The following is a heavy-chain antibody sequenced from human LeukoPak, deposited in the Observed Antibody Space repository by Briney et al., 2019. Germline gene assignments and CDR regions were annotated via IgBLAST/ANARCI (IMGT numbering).Heavy chain of an antibody. D-gene: IGHD3-10*01. CDR3: ARGSGASGIYGMDV. J-gene: IGHJ6*02. V-gene: IGHV1-18*01. Sequence: ASVKVSCKASGYTFTNYGISWVRQAPGQGLEWMGWISAYNGDTNYAQKLQGRVTITRDTSATTAYMELSRLRSDDTAVYYCARGSGASGIYGMDVWGQGTTVTVSS. CDR2: ISAYNGDT. CDR1: GYTFTNYG.